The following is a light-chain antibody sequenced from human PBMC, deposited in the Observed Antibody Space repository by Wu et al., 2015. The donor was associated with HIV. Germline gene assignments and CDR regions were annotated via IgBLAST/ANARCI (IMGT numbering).Light chain of an antibody. Sequence: DTQMTQSPSTLSASVGDRVTITCRASQSIVGWLAWYQQKPGKAPKLLIYKASSLDSGVPSRFSGSGSGTEFTLTISSLQPDDFATYYCQQCSNYPSTFGQGTKVKS. V-gene: IGKV1-5*03. J-gene: IGKJ1*01. CDR2: KAS. CDR1: QSIVGW. CDR3: QQCSNYPST.